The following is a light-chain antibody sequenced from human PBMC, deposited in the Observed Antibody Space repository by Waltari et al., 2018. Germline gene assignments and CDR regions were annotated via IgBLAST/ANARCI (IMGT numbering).Light chain of an antibody. Sequence: EIVLTQSPATLSLSPGERATLSFRASQSLIYYLAGYQQKPGQAPRLLIYDASSRATGIPARFSGSGSGTDFTLTISSLEPEDFAVYYCQQRYNWPLTFGGGTKVEIK. J-gene: IGKJ4*01. CDR3: QQRYNWPLT. CDR1: QSLIYY. V-gene: IGKV3-11*01. CDR2: DAS.